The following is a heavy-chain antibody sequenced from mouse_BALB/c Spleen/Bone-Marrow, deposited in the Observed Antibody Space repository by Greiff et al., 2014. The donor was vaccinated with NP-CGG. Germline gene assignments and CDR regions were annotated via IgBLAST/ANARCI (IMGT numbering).Heavy chain of an antibody. V-gene: IGHV1-14*01. J-gene: IGHJ4*01. CDR2: INPYNDGT. D-gene: IGHD1-1*01. CDR1: GYTFTSYV. Sequence: VQLQQPGPELVKPGASVKMSCKASGYTFTSYVMHWVKQKPGQGLEWIGYINPYNDGTKYNERLKGKATLTSDKSSSTAYMELSSLTSEDSAVYYCARGSSWAMDYWGQGTSVTVSS. CDR3: ARGSSWAMDY.